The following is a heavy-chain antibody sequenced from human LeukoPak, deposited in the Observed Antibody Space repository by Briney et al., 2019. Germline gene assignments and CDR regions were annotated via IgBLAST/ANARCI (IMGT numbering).Heavy chain of an antibody. CDR1: AWSSGSGYYY. D-gene: IGHD4-17*01. CDR2: IYYSGST. CDR3: ARGNDYGDFNWFDP. J-gene: IGHJ5*02. V-gene: IGHV4-30-4*08. Sequence: SWTLSVTCTGTAWSSGSGYYYWSWIRQPQGKGLEWIGYIYYSGSTYYNPSLKSRVTISVDTSKNQFSLKLSSVTAADTAVYYCARGNDYGDFNWFDPWGQGTLVTVSS.